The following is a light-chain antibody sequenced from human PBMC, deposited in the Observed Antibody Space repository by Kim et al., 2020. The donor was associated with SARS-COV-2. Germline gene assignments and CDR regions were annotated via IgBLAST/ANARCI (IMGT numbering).Light chain of an antibody. CDR3: CSYAGSYV. Sequence: PGQSVTISCPGTSSDVGGYNYFSWYQQHPGKAPKLMIYDVSKRPSGVPDRFSGSKSGNTASLTISGLQAEDEADYYCCSYAGSYVFGTGTKVTVL. CDR1: SSDVGGYNY. CDR2: DVS. J-gene: IGLJ1*01. V-gene: IGLV2-11*01.